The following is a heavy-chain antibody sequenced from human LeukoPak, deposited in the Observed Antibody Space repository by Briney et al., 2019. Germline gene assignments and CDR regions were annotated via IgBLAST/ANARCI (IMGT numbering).Heavy chain of an antibody. CDR1: GFTFSSYS. CDR2: ISSSSSYI. V-gene: IGHV3-21*01. CDR3: ARGIVDYDFWSGFDP. D-gene: IGHD3-3*01. Sequence: GGSLRLSCAASGFTFSSYSMNWVRQAPGKGLEWVSSISSSSSYIYYADSAKGRFTISRDNAKNSLYLQMNSLRAEDTAVYYCARGIVDYDFWSGFDPWGQGTLVTVSS. J-gene: IGHJ5*02.